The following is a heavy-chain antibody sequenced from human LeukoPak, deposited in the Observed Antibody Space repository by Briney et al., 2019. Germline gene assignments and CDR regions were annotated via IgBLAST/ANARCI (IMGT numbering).Heavy chain of an antibody. Sequence: PGGSLRLSCAASGFTFSAYEINWVRQAPGKGLEWVSCISTSGSTTYYADSVKGRFTISRDNAKNSLFLQMNTLTAEDTAVYYCARGALHVFDYWGQGTPVTVSS. CDR1: GFTFSAYE. CDR3: ARGALHVFDY. V-gene: IGHV3-48*03. J-gene: IGHJ4*02. D-gene: IGHD3-10*02. CDR2: ISTSGSTT.